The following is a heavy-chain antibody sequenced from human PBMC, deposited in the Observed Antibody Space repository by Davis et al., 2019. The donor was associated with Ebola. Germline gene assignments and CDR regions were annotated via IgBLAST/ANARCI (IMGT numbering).Heavy chain of an antibody. CDR3: ARLSGLFSSSSGALFFDL. CDR1: GASISSGFFS. V-gene: IGHV4-61*09. D-gene: IGHD6-6*01. CDR2: VYTSGST. Sequence: SETLSLTCSVSGASISSGFFSWTWVRQPAGKGLEWIGHVYTSGSTKYNPSLESRVTISLDTSKNQFSLKLRSVTAADTAVYFCARLSGLFSSSSGALFFDLWGRGTLVSVSS. J-gene: IGHJ2*01.